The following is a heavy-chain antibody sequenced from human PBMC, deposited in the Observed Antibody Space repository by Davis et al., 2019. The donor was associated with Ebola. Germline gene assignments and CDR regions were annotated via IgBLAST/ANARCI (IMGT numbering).Heavy chain of an antibody. CDR3: ARELVVISYYYYYGMDV. Sequence: GESLKISCAASGFTFSGSAMHWVRQASGKGLEWVGRIRSKANSYATAYAASVKGRFTISRDDSKNTAYLQMNSLKTEDTAVYYCARELVVISYYYYYGMDVWGQGTTVTVSS. D-gene: IGHD3-22*01. CDR2: IRSKANSYAT. CDR1: GFTFSGSA. V-gene: IGHV3-73*01. J-gene: IGHJ6*02.